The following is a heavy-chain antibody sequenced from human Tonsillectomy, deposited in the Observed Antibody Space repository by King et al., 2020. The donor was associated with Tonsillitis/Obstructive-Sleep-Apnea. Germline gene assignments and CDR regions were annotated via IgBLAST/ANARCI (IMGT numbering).Heavy chain of an antibody. Sequence: VQLVESGGGLVKPGRSLRLSCTASGFTFGDYAMSWFRQAPGKGLEWVGFIRSKAYGGTTEYAASVKGRFTISRDDSKSFAYLQMNSLKTEDTAVYYCTRVRKRYYDSSGYYYGDYWGQGTLVTVSS. D-gene: IGHD3-22*01. CDR2: IRSKAYGGTT. V-gene: IGHV3-49*05. CDR3: TRVRKRYYDSSGYYYGDY. J-gene: IGHJ4*02. CDR1: GFTFGDYA.